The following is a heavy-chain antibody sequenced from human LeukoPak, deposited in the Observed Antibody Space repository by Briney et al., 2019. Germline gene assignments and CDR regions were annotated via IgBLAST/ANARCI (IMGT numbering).Heavy chain of an antibody. CDR3: AREGGRQWLVSGALDS. J-gene: IGHJ5*01. V-gene: IGHV4-61*01. D-gene: IGHD6-19*01. CDR1: DXSVSSSRYY. Sequence: NPSETLSLTCTVSDXSVSSSRYYWTWIRQPPGKGLEWIGYIYHGSATYNPSLESRVTLSMDTSKNQYSLKMTSVTAADTAVYYCAREGGRQWLVSGALDSWGQGTLVTVSS. CDR2: IYHGSA.